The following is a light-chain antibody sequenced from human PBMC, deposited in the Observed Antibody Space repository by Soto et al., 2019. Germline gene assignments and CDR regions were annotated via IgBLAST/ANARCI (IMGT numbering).Light chain of an antibody. CDR3: RSYAGAKFYV. Sequence: QSALTQPPSASGSPGQSVTISCTGTSSDVGGYSFVSWYQHLPGKAPKLIIYEVDERPSGVPDRFSGSKSGNTASLTVSGLQTEHEADYYFRSYAGAKFYVFGSGTKLTVL. CDR2: EVD. V-gene: IGLV2-8*01. J-gene: IGLJ1*01. CDR1: SSDVGGYSF.